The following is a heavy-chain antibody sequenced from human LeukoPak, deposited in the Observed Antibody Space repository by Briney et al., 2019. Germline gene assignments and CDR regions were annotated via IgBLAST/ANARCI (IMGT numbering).Heavy chain of an antibody. Sequence: GGSLRLSCAASGFTFSDYCMSWVRQAPGKGLEWLSYISRRGNTIYYAGSVRGRFTVSRGNAQNSLYLQMNSLRAEDTAVYYCARDHYGSNSLDYWGQGTLVTVSS. J-gene: IGHJ4*02. CDR1: GFTFSDYC. D-gene: IGHD4-23*01. CDR3: ARDHYGSNSLDY. V-gene: IGHV3-11*04. CDR2: ISRRGNTI.